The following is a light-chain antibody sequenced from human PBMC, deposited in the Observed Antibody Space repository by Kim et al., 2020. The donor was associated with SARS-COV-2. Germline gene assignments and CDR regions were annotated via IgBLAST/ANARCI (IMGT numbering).Light chain of an antibody. CDR2: DAS. J-gene: IGKJ2*01. Sequence: EIVLTRSPATLSLSPGERATLSCRASQSVSSYLAWYQQKPGQAPRLLIYDASNRATGIPARFSGSGSGTDFTLTISSLEPEDSAVYYCQQRGNWLYTFGQGPKLEI. V-gene: IGKV3-11*01. CDR1: QSVSSY. CDR3: QQRGNWLYT.